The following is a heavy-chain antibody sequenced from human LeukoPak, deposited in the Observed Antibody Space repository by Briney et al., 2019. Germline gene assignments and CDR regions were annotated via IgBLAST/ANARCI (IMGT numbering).Heavy chain of an antibody. J-gene: IGHJ3*02. Sequence: PSETLSLTCTVSGGSISSSSYYWGWIRQPPGKGLEWIGSIYYSGSTYYNPSLKSRVTISVDTSKNQFSLKLSSVTAADTAVYYCARHPVNYGGAFDIWGQGTMVSVSS. CDR3: ARHPVNYGGAFDI. D-gene: IGHD3-10*01. CDR2: IYYSGST. CDR1: GGSISSSSYY. V-gene: IGHV4-39*01.